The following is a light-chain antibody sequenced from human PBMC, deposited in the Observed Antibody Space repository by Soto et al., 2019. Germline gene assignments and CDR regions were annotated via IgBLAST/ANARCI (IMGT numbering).Light chain of an antibody. V-gene: IGKV1-5*01. CDR3: QQYNSYSWT. CDR1: QSIRRR. J-gene: IGKJ1*01. Sequence: DIQMTHSPSTLSASLGDRVIITCRASQSIRRRLAWYQQKPGKAPRLLIYDVSTLESGVPSRFSGSGSGTESTLTISGLQPDDFATYYCQQYNSYSWTFGQGTKVDIK. CDR2: DVS.